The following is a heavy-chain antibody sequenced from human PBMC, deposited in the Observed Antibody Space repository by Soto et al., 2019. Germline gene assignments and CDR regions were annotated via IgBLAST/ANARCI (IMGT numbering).Heavy chain of an antibody. CDR3: TRGPSGDKVDY. D-gene: IGHD7-27*01. Sequence: SETLSLTCTVSGGSISSYYWSWIRQPPGKGLEWIGYIYYSGSTNYNPSLKSRVTISVDTSKNQFSLKLSSVTAADTAVYYCTRGPSGDKVDYWRPGTLVTVSS. CDR2: IYYSGST. V-gene: IGHV4-59*08. CDR1: GGSISSYY. J-gene: IGHJ4*02.